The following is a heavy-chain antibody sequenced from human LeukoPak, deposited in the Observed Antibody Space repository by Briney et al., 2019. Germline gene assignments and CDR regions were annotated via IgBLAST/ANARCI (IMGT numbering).Heavy chain of an antibody. V-gene: IGHV3-30*02. Sequence: SGGSLRLSCAASGFTFSSYGMHWVRQAPGKGLEWVAFIRYDGSNKYYADSVKGRFTISRDNSKNTLYLQMNSLRAEDTAVYYCAKDRCSSTSCYIYYWGQGTLVTVSS. CDR3: AKDRCSSTSCYIYY. CDR2: IRYDGSNK. CDR1: GFTFSSYG. J-gene: IGHJ4*02. D-gene: IGHD2-2*02.